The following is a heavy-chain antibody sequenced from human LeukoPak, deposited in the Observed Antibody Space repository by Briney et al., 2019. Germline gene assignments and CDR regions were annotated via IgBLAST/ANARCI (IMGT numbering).Heavy chain of an antibody. CDR3: ARDKYQLPYEIDY. V-gene: IGHV7-4-1*02. CDR2: INTNTRNP. J-gene: IGHJ4*02. Sequence: GASVKVSCRASGYTFTNYGVNWVRQAPGQGLEWMGWINTNTRNPTYAQGFTGRFVFSLDTSLSTAYLRISSLKAEDTAVYYCARDKYQLPYEIDYWGQGTLVTVSS. CDR1: GYTFTNYG. D-gene: IGHD2-2*01.